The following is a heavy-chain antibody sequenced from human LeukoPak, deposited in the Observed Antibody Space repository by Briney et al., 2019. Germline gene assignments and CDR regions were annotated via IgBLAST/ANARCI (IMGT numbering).Heavy chain of an antibody. D-gene: IGHD4-17*01. CDR2: SGSTT. V-gene: IGHV3-23*01. J-gene: IGHJ4*02. Sequence: GGSLRLSCAASGFIFSNYAMTWVRQAPGKGLERVSSSGSTTDYSDSVKGRFTISRDNSKNTLYLQMNSLRADDTAVYYCTRDSSYGDYSTAFDYWGQGAPVTVSS. CDR1: GFIFSNYA. CDR3: TRDSSYGDYSTAFDY.